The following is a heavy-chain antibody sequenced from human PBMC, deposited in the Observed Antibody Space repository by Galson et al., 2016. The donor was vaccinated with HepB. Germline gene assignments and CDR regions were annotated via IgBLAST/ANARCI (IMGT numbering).Heavy chain of an antibody. CDR3: AKYSSRSSYYYYYGMDV. CDR2: ISSSSPYT. D-gene: IGHD3-10*01. CDR1: GFTFSSYN. V-gene: IGHV3-21*01. J-gene: IGHJ6*02. Sequence: SLRLSCAASGFTFSSYNLNWVRQAPGKGLEWVSSISSSSPYTYYADSAKGRFTISRDNAKNSLYLQMNSLRAEDTAVYYCAKYSSRSSYYYYYGMDVWGQGTTVAVSS.